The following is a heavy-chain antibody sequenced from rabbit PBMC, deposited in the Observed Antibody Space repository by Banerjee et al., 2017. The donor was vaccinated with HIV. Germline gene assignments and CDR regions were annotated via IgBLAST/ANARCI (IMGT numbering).Heavy chain of an antibody. D-gene: IGHD6-1*01. J-gene: IGHJ4*01. V-gene: IGHV1S45*01. CDR1: GFSFSSGFP. CDR2: IYAGYSGST. Sequence: QEQLEESGGDLVKPGASLTLTCTASGFSFSSGFPLCWVRPAPGEGPEWIACIYAGYSGSTYYANWAKGRFTISKTSSTTVTLQMTSLTAADTATYFCARVYYAGYAYAGEYYFNLWGQGTLVTVS. CDR3: ARVYYAGYAYAGEYYFNL.